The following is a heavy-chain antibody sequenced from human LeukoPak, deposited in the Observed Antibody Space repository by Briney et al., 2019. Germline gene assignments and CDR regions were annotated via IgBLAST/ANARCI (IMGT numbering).Heavy chain of an antibody. J-gene: IGHJ6*03. Sequence: GESLKISCKGSGYSFTSYWIGWVRQMPGKGLEWMGIIYPGDSDTRYSPSFQGQVTISADKSFSTAYLQWSSLKASDTATYFCARLKDPHYYYMDVWGKGTTVTVSS. CDR2: IYPGDSDT. CDR1: GYSFTSYW. CDR3: ARLKDPHYYYMDV. V-gene: IGHV5-51*01.